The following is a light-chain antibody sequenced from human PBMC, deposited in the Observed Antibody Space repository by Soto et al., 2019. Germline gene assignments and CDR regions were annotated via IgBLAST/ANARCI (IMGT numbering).Light chain of an antibody. CDR2: DVT. CDR3: CSYADNYSWV. CDR1: GSDVGGYNY. V-gene: IGLV2-11*01. J-gene: IGLJ3*02. Sequence: QSALTQPRSVSGSPGQSVTISCTGTGSDVGGYNYVSWYQQHPGKAPKLMIYDVTTRPSGVPDRFSGSKSGNTASLTISGLQAEDEADYYCCSYADNYSWVFGGGT.